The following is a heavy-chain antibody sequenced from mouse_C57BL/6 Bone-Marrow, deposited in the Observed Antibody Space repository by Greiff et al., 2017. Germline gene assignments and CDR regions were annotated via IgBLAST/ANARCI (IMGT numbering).Heavy chain of an antibody. J-gene: IGHJ3*01. CDR2: IDPANGNT. CDR3: ARPSDSSGYVLWFAY. D-gene: IGHD3-2*02. CDR1: GFNIKNTY. Sequence: EVQLQQSVAELVRPGASVKLSCTASGFNIKNTYMHWVKQRPEQGLEWIGRIDPANGNTKYAPKFQGKATITADTSSNTAYLQLSSLTSEDTAIYYCARPSDSSGYVLWFAYWGQGTLVTVSA. V-gene: IGHV14-3*01.